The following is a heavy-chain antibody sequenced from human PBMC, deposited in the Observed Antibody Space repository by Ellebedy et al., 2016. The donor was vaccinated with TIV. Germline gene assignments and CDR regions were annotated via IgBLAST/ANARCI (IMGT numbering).Heavy chain of an antibody. V-gene: IGHV4-39*07. D-gene: IGHD1/OR15-1a*01. CDR2: IHYSGNT. CDR1: GGSITSSTYY. CDR3: AEHGLDVQAFDI. J-gene: IGHJ3*02. Sequence: SETLSLTCTVSGGSITSSTYYWGWIRQPPGKGLEWIGTIHYSGNTSYNPSLKSRVTISVDKSKNQFSLKLSSVTAADTAVYYCAEHGLDVQAFDIWGQGTMVTVSS.